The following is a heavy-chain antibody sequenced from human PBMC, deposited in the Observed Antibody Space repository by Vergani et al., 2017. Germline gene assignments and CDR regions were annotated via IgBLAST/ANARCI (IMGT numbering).Heavy chain of an antibody. Sequence: QVQLQQWGAGLLKPSETLSLTCAVYGGSFSGYYWSWIRQPPGKGLEWIGEINHSGSTNYNPSLKSRVTISVDTSKNQFSLKLSSVTAADTAVYYCASCPWFGVVITNLPGGAFDIWGQGTMVTVSS. CDR3: ASCPWFGVVITNLPGGAFDI. V-gene: IGHV4-34*01. D-gene: IGHD3-3*01. CDR1: GGSFSGYY. CDR2: INHSGST. J-gene: IGHJ3*02.